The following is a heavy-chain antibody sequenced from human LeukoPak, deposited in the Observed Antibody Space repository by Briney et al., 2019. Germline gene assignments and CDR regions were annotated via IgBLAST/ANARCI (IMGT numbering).Heavy chain of an antibody. J-gene: IGHJ4*02. CDR3: ARGGPYVWGSYSFDY. D-gene: IGHD3-16*01. Sequence: PGGSLRLSCVASGFPFSSYWMTWVRQAPGKGLEWVANIKQDGSKKSYVDSVKGRFTISRDNAKNSLYLQMNSLRAEDTAVYYCARGGPYVWGSYSFDYWGQGTLVTVSS. CDR2: IKQDGSKK. V-gene: IGHV3-7*03. CDR1: GFPFSSYW.